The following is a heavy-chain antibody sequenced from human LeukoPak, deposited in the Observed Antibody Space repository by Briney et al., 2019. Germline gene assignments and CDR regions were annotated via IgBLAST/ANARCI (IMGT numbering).Heavy chain of an antibody. CDR3: ARRATTERGYSYGLDY. D-gene: IGHD5-18*01. V-gene: IGHV3-21*01. CDR1: GFTFSSYS. Sequence: KPGGSLRLSCAASGFTFSSYSMNWVRQAPGKGLEWVSSIHTSNNYIYYANSLKGRFTISRDNTKNSLYLHMNSLRAEDTAVYCCARRATTERGYSYGLDYWGQGTLVTVSS. CDR2: IHTSNNYI. J-gene: IGHJ4*02.